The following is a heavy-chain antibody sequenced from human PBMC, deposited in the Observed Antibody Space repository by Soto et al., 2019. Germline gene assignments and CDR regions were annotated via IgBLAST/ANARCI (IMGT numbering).Heavy chain of an antibody. Sequence: GSLRLSCAASGFTFSSYGMHWVRQAPGKGLEWVAVISYDGSNKYYADSVKGRFTISRDNSKNTLYLQMNSLRAEDTAVYYCAKLRHRGYYFDYWGQGTLVTVS. D-gene: IGHD3-10*01. V-gene: IGHV3-30*18. CDR1: GFTFSSYG. CDR3: AKLRHRGYYFDY. CDR2: ISYDGSNK. J-gene: IGHJ4*02.